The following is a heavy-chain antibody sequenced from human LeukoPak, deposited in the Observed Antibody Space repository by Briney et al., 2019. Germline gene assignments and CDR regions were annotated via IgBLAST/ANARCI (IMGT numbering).Heavy chain of an antibody. J-gene: IGHJ4*02. CDR1: GGSISSHY. CDR3: ASRTYSGSYSY. V-gene: IGHV4-59*11. D-gene: IGHD1-26*01. CDR2: IYYSGST. Sequence: SETLSLTCTVSGGSISSHYWSWIRQPPGKGLEWIGYIYYSGSTNYNPSLKSRVTISVDTSKNQFSLKLSSVTAADTAVYYCASRTYSGSYSYWGRGTLVTVSS.